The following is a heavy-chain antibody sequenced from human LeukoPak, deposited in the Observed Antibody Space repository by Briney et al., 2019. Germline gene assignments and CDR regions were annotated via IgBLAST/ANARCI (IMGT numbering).Heavy chain of an antibody. D-gene: IGHD3-22*01. J-gene: IGHJ4*02. CDR2: INHSGST. CDR3: ARTGGLDSSGYDY. V-gene: IGHV4-34*01. Sequence: SETLSLTCAVYGGSFSGYYWSWIRRPPGKGLEWIGEINHSGSTNYNPSLKSRVTISVDTSKNQFSLKLSSVTAADTAVYYCARTGGLDSSGYDYWGQGTLVTVSS. CDR1: GGSFSGYY.